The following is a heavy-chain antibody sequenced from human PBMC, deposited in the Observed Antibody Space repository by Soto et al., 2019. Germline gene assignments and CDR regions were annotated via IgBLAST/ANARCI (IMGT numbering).Heavy chain of an antibody. CDR3: VKGGASYTSCWYAN. CDR2: IKDSGDST. CDR1: GFSFSNYA. V-gene: IGHV3-23*01. J-gene: IGHJ4*02. D-gene: IGHD6-13*01. Sequence: DVEVLESGGGLVQPGGSLTLSCAASGFSFSNYAMHWVRQAPGKGLEWVSTIKDSGDSTYYLDSVRGRFTISRDYSRNTLYLQMTSLRAEDTALYHCVKGGASYTSCWYANWGQGILVTVSS.